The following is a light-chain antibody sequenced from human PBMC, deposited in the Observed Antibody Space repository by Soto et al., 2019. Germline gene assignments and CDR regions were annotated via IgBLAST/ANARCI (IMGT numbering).Light chain of an antibody. CDR2: EVS. CDR3: SSYAGSNNLV. V-gene: IGLV2-8*01. CDR1: SSDVGGYNY. J-gene: IGLJ2*01. Sequence: QSALTQPPSASGSPGQSVTISCTGTSSDVGGYNYVSWYQQHPGKAPKLMIYEVSKRPSGVPDRFSGSKSGNTASLTVSGXXAXXXADYYCSSYAGSNNLVFGGGTKVTVL.